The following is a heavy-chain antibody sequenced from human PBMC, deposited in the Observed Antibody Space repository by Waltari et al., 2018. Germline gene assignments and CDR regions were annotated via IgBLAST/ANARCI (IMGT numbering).Heavy chain of an antibody. D-gene: IGHD4-17*01. CDR2: VKGDGSVA. V-gene: IGHV3-7*01. CDR1: GFTFSSSW. Sequence: EVHLVESGGGLAQPGGSLRLSCAASGFTFSSSWMTWVRQAPGKGLGWGGNVKGDGSVANCVDSEKGRFTISRDNAKNSLYLQMNSLRAEDTAVYYCARDPAYGALDYWGQGTLVTVSS. J-gene: IGHJ4*02. CDR3: ARDPAYGALDY.